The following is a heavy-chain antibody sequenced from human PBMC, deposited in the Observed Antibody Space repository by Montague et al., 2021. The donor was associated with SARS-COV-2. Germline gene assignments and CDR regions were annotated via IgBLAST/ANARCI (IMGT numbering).Heavy chain of an antibody. J-gene: IGHJ4*02. CDR1: GDSITSHY. D-gene: IGHD3-10*01. V-gene: IGHV4-4*07. CDR2: MHFTGKT. Sequence: SETLSLTCSVSGDSITSHYWSWIRQPAGKGLEWTGRMHFTGKTNFSPFFSSRLTMSADTSKNQFSLKLTSVTAADTAIYFCARDRFDFGAGRRGTIDFWGQGTLVTVSS. CDR3: ARDRFDFGAGRRGTIDF.